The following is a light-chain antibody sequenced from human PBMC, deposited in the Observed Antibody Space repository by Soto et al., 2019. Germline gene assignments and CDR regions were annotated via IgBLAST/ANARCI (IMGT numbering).Light chain of an antibody. V-gene: IGKV1-27*01. CDR3: QKYNSAPRT. Sequence: DIQMTQSPSSLSASVGDRVTITCRASQDISSYLVWFQQKPGKVPKLLIYAASTLQSGVPSRFSGSGSGTDFTLTISSLQPEDVATYYCQKYNSAPRTFGQGTKVEIK. CDR1: QDISSY. J-gene: IGKJ1*01. CDR2: AAS.